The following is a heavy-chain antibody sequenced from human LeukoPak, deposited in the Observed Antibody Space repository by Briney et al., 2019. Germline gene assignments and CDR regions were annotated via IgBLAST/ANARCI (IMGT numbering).Heavy chain of an antibody. CDR1: GFTFSSYS. Sequence: GGSLRLSCAASGFTFSSYSMNWVRQAPGKGLEWVSFISSRSSTIYYADSVKGRFTISRDNAKNSLYLQMNSLRAEDTAVYYCARENRYCSGGSCYYNWFDPWGQGTLVTVSS. CDR3: ARENRYCSGGSCYYNWFDP. J-gene: IGHJ5*02. CDR2: ISSRSSTI. V-gene: IGHV3-48*01. D-gene: IGHD2-15*01.